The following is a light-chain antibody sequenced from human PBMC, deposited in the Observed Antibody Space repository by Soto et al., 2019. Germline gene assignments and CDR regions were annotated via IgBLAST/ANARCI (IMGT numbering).Light chain of an antibody. CDR2: EVS. CDR3: SSYTSSSTLRV. Sequence: QLVLTQPPSVSGSPGQSITISCTGTSSDVGGYNYVSWYQQHPGKAPKLMIYEVSNRPSGVSNRFSGSKSGNTASLTISGLQAEDEADYYCSSYTSSSTLRVFGTGTKVTVL. J-gene: IGLJ1*01. V-gene: IGLV2-14*01. CDR1: SSDVGGYNY.